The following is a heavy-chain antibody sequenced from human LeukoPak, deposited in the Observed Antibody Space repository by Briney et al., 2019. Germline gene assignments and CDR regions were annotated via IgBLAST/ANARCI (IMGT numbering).Heavy chain of an antibody. CDR1: GGSISSSNW. Sequence: NPSETLSLTCAVSGGSISSSNWWSWVRQPPGKGLEWIGEIYHSGSTNYNPSLKSRVTISVDKSKNQFSLKLSSVTAADTAVYYCARGPGGRSGYYPLEGYYYYYYMDVWGKGTTVTVSS. J-gene: IGHJ6*03. D-gene: IGHD3-22*01. CDR2: IYHSGST. V-gene: IGHV4-4*02. CDR3: ARGPGGRSGYYPLEGYYYYYYMDV.